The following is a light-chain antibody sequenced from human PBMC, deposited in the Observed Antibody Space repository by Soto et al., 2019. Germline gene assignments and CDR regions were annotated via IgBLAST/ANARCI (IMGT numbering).Light chain of an antibody. V-gene: IGKV1-39*01. CDR2: AAS. CDR1: QSISSY. Sequence: DIQMTQSPSSLSASVGDRVTITCRASQSISSYLNWYKQKPGKAPKLLIYAASSLQSGVLSRFSGSGAGTEFNLTISSLQPEDFATYYCQQSYSTRITFGPGTKVDIK. CDR3: QQSYSTRIT. J-gene: IGKJ3*01.